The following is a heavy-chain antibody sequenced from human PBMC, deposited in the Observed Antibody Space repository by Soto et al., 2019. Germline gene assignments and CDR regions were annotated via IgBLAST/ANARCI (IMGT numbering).Heavy chain of an antibody. J-gene: IGHJ6*02. D-gene: IGHD2-15*01. Sequence: QVQLVQSGAEVKKPGSSVKVSSKASGGTFSSYAINWVRQAPGQGLEWMGGIIPIFGTANYAQKFQGRVTITADESTSTAYMELSSLRSEDTAVYYCARGSGGSSYYYYGMDVWGQGTTVTVSS. CDR2: IIPIFGTA. CDR1: GGTFSSYA. V-gene: IGHV1-69*12. CDR3: ARGSGGSSYYYYGMDV.